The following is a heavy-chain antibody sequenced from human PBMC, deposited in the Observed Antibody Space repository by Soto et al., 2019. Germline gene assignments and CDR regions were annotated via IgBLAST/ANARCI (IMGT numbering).Heavy chain of an antibody. Sequence: EVQLLESGGGLVQPGGSLRLSCAASGFTFYSYAMSWVRQAPGKGLEWVSTIGSVGGDTYYADSVKSRFTISRDDSTNTLLLQMNSLRAEDTAVYYCVKDRMAYNSVWDPFDIWGQGTMVTVSS. J-gene: IGHJ3*02. CDR3: VKDRMAYNSVWDPFDI. D-gene: IGHD1-20*01. CDR1: GFTFYSYA. V-gene: IGHV3-23*01. CDR2: IGSVGGDT.